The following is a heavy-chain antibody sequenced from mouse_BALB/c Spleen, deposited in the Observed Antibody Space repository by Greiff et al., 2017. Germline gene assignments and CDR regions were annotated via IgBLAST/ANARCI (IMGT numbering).Heavy chain of an antibody. Sequence: VQLKQSGTVLARPGASVKMSCKASGYSFTSYWMHWVKQRPGQGLEWIGAIYPGNSDTSYNQKFKGKAKLTAVTSASTAYMELSSLTNEDSAVYYCTSEGLRRAGVYAMDYWGKGTSVTVSS. J-gene: IGHJ4*01. CDR2: IYPGNSDT. D-gene: IGHD2-4*01. CDR1: GYSFTSYW. V-gene: IGHV1-5*01. CDR3: TSEGLRRAGVYAMDY.